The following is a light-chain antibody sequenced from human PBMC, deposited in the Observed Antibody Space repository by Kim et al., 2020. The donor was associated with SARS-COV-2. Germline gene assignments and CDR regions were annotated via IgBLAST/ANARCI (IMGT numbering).Light chain of an antibody. J-gene: IGKJ2*01. CDR1: QSVGSY. V-gene: IGKV3-11*01. CDR2: DAS. CDR3: QQRAQWPGT. Sequence: EIVLTQSPATLSLSPGERATLSCGASQSVGSYLAWYQQKPGQAPRLLIYDASNRATGIPARFSGSGSGTYFTLTISSLEPEDFAVYYCQQRAQWPGTFGQGTKLEI.